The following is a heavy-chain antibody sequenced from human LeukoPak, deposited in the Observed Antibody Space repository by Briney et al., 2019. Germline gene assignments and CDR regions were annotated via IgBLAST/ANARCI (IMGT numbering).Heavy chain of an antibody. D-gene: IGHD1-1*01. J-gene: IGHJ6*02. CDR2: IYYSGST. V-gene: IGHV4-59*01. Sequence: NPSETLSLTCTVSGGSISSYYWSWIRQPPGKGLEWIGYIYYSGSTNYNPSLKSRVTISVATSKNQFSLKLSSVTAADTAVYYCARDFWGSGTYYHYGMDVWGQGTTVTVSS. CDR1: GGSISSYY. CDR3: ARDFWGSGTYYHYGMDV.